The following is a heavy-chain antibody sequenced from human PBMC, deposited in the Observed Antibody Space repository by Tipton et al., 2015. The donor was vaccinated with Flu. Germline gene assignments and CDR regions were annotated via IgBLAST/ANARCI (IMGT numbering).Heavy chain of an antibody. V-gene: IGHV4-61*02. CDR1: GASISSGRYY. Sequence: TLSLTCSVSGASISSGRYYWTWARQPAGQGLEWVGRIYTSGSTNYNASLRSRAAISMDTSKNLFSLKLRSVTAADTAVYFCARATWSSNAFDIWGQGTMVIVSS. CDR2: IYTSGST. CDR3: ARATWSSNAFDI. D-gene: IGHD2-15*01. J-gene: IGHJ3*02.